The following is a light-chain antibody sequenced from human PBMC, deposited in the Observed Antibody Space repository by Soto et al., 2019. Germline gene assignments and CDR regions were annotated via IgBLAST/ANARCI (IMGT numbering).Light chain of an antibody. CDR1: QSISSW. CDR2: AAS. V-gene: IGKV1-39*01. J-gene: IGKJ1*01. Sequence: DIQMTQSHSTLSASVGDRVTITCRASQSISSWLSWYQQKPGKAPKLMIYAASTLQSGVPSTFSGSASGTDFTLTISSLQPEDFATYYCHQTYSVPPTFGQGTKGDIK. CDR3: HQTYSVPPT.